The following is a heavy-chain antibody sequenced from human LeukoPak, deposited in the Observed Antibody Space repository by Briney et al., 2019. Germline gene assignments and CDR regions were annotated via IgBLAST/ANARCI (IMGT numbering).Heavy chain of an antibody. V-gene: IGHV4-34*01. CDR1: GGSFSGYY. J-gene: IGHJ3*02. CDR3: ARGYDFWSGYYTKNDAFDI. D-gene: IGHD3-3*01. CDR2: INHSGST. Sequence: PSETLSLTCAVYGGSFSGYYWSWIRQPPGKGLEWIGEINHSGSTNYNPSLKSRVTISVDTSKNQFSLKLSSVTAADTAVYYCARGYDFWSGYYTKNDAFDIWGQGTMVTVSS.